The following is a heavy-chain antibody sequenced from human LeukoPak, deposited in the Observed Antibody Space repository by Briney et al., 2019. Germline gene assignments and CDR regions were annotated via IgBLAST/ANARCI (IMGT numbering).Heavy chain of an antibody. D-gene: IGHD3-10*01. CDR2: IKQDGSEK. CDR1: GFTFSSYW. Sequence: GGSLRLSCAASGFTFSSYWMSWVRQAPGEGLEWVANIKQDGSEKYYVDSVKGRFTISRDNAKNSLYLQMNSLRAEDTAVYYCARAGFTFSDYFGSFFDYWGQGTLVTVSS. J-gene: IGHJ4*02. CDR3: ARAGFTFSDYFGSFFDY. V-gene: IGHV3-7*01.